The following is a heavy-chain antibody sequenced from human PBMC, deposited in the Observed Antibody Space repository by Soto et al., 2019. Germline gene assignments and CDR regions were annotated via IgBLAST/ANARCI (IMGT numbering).Heavy chain of an antibody. V-gene: IGHV1-8*01. D-gene: IGHD3-22*01. CDR1: GYTFTSYD. CDR2: MNPNSGNT. J-gene: IGHJ6*02. Sequence: VASVKVSCKASGYTFTSYDINWVRQATGQGLEWMGWMNPNSGNTGYAQKFQGRVTMTRNTSISTAYMELSSLRSEDTAVYYCARGAWITMIVVADGMDVWGQGTTVT. CDR3: ARGAWITMIVVADGMDV.